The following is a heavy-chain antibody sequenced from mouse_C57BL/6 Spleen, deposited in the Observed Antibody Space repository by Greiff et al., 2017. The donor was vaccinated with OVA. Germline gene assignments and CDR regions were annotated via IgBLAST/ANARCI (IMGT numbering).Heavy chain of an antibody. CDR2: ISGGGGNI. V-gene: IGHV5-9*01. D-gene: IGHD1-1*01. CDR3: ARLYYYGSSYGWYCDV. CDR1: GFTFSSYT. J-gene: IGHJ1*03. Sequence: EVKLVESGGGLVKPGGSLKLSCAASGFTFSSYTMSWVRQTPEKRLEWVATISGGGGNIYYPASVQGRFPISRANAKNTLYLQMSSLRTEDTALYYCARLYYYGSSYGWYCDVWGTGTTVTVSS.